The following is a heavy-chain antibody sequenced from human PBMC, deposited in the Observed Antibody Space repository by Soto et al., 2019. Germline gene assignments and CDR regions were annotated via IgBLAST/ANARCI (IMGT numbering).Heavy chain of an antibody. V-gene: IGHV4-31*03. D-gene: IGHD5-12*01. CDR1: RGSIRSDGYY. J-gene: IGHJ4*02. CDR2: IYYSGSTYYNPYYSGST. CDR3: ARVVRMVARYYFDY. Sequence: SLTLSLPGTLSRGSIRSDGYYWSWIRQHPGKRLDRIGYIYYSGSTYYNPYYSGSTFYSPSLKSRVTISGDTSNNHFSLILNSVTAADTAVYYCARVVRMVARYYFDYWGQGTLVTVSS.